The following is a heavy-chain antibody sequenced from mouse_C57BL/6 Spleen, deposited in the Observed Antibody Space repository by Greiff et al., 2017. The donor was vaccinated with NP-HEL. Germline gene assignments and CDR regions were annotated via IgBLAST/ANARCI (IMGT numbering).Heavy chain of an antibody. CDR2: ISGGGRNS. J-gene: IGHJ1*03. D-gene: IGHD1-1*01. V-gene: IGHV5-9*01. CDR1: GFTFSSYT. CDR3: ARGGSDDWYFDV. Sequence: EVKVEESGGGLVKPGGSLKLSCAASGFTFSSYTMSWVRQTPEKRLEWVATISGGGRNSYYPDSVKGRFTISRGNAKNTLYLQMSSLRSEDTALDYCARGGSDDWYFDVWGTGTTVTVSS.